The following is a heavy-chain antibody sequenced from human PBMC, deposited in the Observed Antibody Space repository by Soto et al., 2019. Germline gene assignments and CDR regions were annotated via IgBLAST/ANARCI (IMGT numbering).Heavy chain of an antibody. V-gene: IGHV4-39*01. CDR1: GGSISSSSYY. D-gene: IGHD4-17*01. Sequence: QLQLQESGPGLVKPSETLSLTCTVSGGSISSSSYYWGWIRQPPGKGLEWIGSIYYSGSTYYNPSLKSRVTISVDPSKNQFSLKLSSVTAADTAVYYCARLRGGAFDIWGQGTMVTVSS. CDR3: ARLRGGAFDI. J-gene: IGHJ3*02. CDR2: IYYSGST.